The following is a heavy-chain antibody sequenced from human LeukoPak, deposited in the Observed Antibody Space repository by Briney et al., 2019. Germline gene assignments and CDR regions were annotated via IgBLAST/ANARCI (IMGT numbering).Heavy chain of an antibody. D-gene: IGHD2-15*01. V-gene: IGHV1-2*02. J-gene: IGHJ6*02. CDR3: ATYCSGGSCYLGHYYYGMDV. CDR2: IKPNSGGT. CDR1: GYTFTSYG. Sequence: ASVKVSCKASGYTFTSYGISWVRQAPGQGLEWMGWIKPNSGGTNYAQKFQGRVTMTRDTSISTAYMELSRLRSDDTAVYYCATYCSGGSCYLGHYYYGMDVWGQGTTVTVSS.